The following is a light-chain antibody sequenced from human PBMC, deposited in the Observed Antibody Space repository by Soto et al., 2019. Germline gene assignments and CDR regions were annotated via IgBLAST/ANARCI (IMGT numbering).Light chain of an antibody. CDR3: QQYNNWPPNT. Sequence: EIVMTQSPATLSVSPGERATLSCRASQSVSSNLAWYQQKPGHAPRLLIYGASTRATGIPARSSGSGCGAKFTLTITSLQSEDFAVYYCQQYNNWPPNTFGQGTKLEIK. CDR1: QSVSSN. CDR2: GAS. V-gene: IGKV3-15*01. J-gene: IGKJ2*01.